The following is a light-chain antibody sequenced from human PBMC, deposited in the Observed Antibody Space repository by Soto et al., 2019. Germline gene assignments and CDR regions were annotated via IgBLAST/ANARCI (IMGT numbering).Light chain of an antibody. V-gene: IGLV2-11*01. J-gene: IGLJ3*02. CDR1: SSDVGGYNY. CDR3: CSYAGSYTLV. CDR2: DVS. Sequence: QSPLTQPRSVSGSPGQSVTISCTGTSSDVGGYNYVSWYQQHPGKAPKLMIYDVSKWPSGVPDRFSGSKSGNTASLTISGLQAEDEDDYYCCSYAGSYTLVFGGGSKLTVL.